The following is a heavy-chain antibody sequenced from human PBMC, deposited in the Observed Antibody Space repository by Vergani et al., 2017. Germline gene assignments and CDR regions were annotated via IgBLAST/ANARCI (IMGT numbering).Heavy chain of an antibody. CDR2: ISGSGGST. Sequence: EVQLLESGGGLVQPGGSLRLSCAASGFTFSSYAMSWVRQAPGKGLEWVSAISGSGGSTYYADSVKGRFTISRDNSKNTLYLQMNSLRAEDTAVYYCAKEFGPLLFTIFGVDTFFDYWGQGTLVTVSS. CDR3: AKEFGPLLFTIFGVDTFFDY. CDR1: GFTFSSYA. V-gene: IGHV3-23*01. D-gene: IGHD3-3*01. J-gene: IGHJ4*02.